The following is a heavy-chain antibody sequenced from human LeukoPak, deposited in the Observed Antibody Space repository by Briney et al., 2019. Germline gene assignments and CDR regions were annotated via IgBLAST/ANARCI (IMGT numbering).Heavy chain of an antibody. Sequence: GASVKVSCKASGYTFTSYYMHWVRQAPGQELEWMGIINPSGGSTSYAQKFQGRVTMTRDTSTSTVYMELSSLRSEDTAVYYCARVTATVTPFDYWGQGTLVTVSS. J-gene: IGHJ4*02. V-gene: IGHV1-46*01. D-gene: IGHD4-17*01. CDR2: INPSGGST. CDR3: ARVTATVTPFDY. CDR1: GYTFTSYY.